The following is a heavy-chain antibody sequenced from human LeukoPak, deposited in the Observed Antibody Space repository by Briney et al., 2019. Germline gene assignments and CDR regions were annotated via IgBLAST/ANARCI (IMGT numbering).Heavy chain of an antibody. CDR2: MNPNSGNT. CDR1: GYTFTSYD. V-gene: IGHV1-8*01. D-gene: IGHD1-26*01. CDR3: AAKGVGAITTGEDY. Sequence: ASVKVSCKASGYTFTSYDINWVRQATGQGLEWMGWMNPNSGNTGYAQKFQGRVTMTRNTSISTAHMELSSLRSEDTAVYYCAAKGVGAITTGEDYWGQGTLVTVSS. J-gene: IGHJ4*02.